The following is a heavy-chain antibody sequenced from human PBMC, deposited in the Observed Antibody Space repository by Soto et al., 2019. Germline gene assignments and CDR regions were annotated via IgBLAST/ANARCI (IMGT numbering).Heavy chain of an antibody. Sequence: EVQLVESGGGLVQPGGSLRLSCAASGFTFSSYWMHWVRQDPLKGLVWVSSIRSDGTATQYADSVKGRFTVSRDNAKNTVYLQLNSLRAEDTAVYYCAKALSGGQCDYWGQGTLVTVSS. D-gene: IGHD3-16*01. CDR2: IRSDGTAT. V-gene: IGHV3-74*03. J-gene: IGHJ4*02. CDR3: AKALSGGQCDY. CDR1: GFTFSSYW.